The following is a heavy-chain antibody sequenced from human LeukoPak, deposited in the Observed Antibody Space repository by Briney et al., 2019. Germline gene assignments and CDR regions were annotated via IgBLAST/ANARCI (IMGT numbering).Heavy chain of an antibody. CDR1: GGSISSSSYY. V-gene: IGHV4-39*01. D-gene: IGHD1-20*01. Sequence: SETLSLTCTVSGGSISSSSYYWGWIRQPPGKGLEWIGSISYSGSTYYTPSLRSRVTISVDTSKNQFSLKLSSVTAADTAVYYCARFPGYNWNYVDYWGQGTLVTVSS. CDR3: ARFPGYNWNYVDY. CDR2: ISYSGST. J-gene: IGHJ4*02.